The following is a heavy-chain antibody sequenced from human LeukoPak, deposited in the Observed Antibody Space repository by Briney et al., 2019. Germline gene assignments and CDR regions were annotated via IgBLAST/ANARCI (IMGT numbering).Heavy chain of an antibody. D-gene: IGHD3-10*01. J-gene: IGHJ4*02. CDR3: AKEYYGSGNYYDY. V-gene: IGHV3-30*02. CDR2: IRYDGSNK. Sequence: GGSLRLSCAASGFTFSSYGMHWVRQAPGKGLEWVAFIRYDGSNKYYADSVKGRFTISRDNSENTLYLQMNSLRAVDTGVYYCAKEYYGSGNYYDYWGQGTLVTVSS. CDR1: GFTFSSYG.